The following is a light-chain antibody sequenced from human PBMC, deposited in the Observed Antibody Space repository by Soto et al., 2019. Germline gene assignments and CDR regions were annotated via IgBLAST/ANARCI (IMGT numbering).Light chain of an antibody. CDR3: QQYNSYSRT. Sequence: DIQMTQSPSTLSASVGDRVTITCRASQSISSWLAWYQQKPGQAPKLLIYDASSWASGVPSRFSGSGSGTDFTLTISSLQPDDFATYYCQQYNSYSRTFGQGTKVEIK. J-gene: IGKJ1*01. CDR2: DAS. V-gene: IGKV1-5*01. CDR1: QSISSW.